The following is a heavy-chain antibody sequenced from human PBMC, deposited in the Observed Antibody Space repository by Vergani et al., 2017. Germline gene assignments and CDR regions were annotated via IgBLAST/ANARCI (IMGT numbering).Heavy chain of an antibody. Sequence: EVQLVESGGGLVQPGRSLRLSCAASGFTFDDYAMHWVRQAPGKGLEWVSGTSWNSGSIGYADSVKGRFTISRDNAKNSLYLQMNSLRAEDTALYYCAKDTYYYGSGSYGMDVWGQGTTVTVSS. V-gene: IGHV3-9*01. CDR1: GFTFDDYA. CDR2: TSWNSGSI. D-gene: IGHD3-10*01. J-gene: IGHJ6*02. CDR3: AKDTYYYGSGSYGMDV.